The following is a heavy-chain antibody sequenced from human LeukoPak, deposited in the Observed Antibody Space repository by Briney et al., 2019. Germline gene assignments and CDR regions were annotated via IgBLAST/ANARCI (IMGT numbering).Heavy chain of an antibody. Sequence: ASVKVSCKASGYTFTSYYMHWVRQAPGQGLEWMGWISAYNGNTNYAQKLQGRVTMTTDTSTSTAYMELRSLRSDDTAVYYCARDATGKRWLQLLPYYYYGMDVWGQGTTVTVSS. CDR2: ISAYNGNT. CDR1: GYTFTSYY. CDR3: ARDATGKRWLQLLPYYYYGMDV. V-gene: IGHV1-18*04. D-gene: IGHD5-24*01. J-gene: IGHJ6*02.